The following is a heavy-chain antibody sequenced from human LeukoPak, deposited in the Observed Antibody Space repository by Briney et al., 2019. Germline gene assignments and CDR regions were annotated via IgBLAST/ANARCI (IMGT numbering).Heavy chain of an antibody. Sequence: ASVKISCKVSGYTFTDYYMHWVQQAPGKGLEWMGLVDPEDGETIYAEKFQGRVTITADTSTDTAYMELSSLRSEDTAVYYCARDRGDLGNFDYWGQGTLVTVSS. J-gene: IGHJ4*02. CDR2: VDPEDGET. CDR1: GYTFTDYY. CDR3: ARDRGDLGNFDY. V-gene: IGHV1-69-2*01. D-gene: IGHD3-10*01.